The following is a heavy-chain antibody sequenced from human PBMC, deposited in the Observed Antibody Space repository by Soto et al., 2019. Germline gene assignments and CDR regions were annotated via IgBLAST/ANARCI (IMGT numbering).Heavy chain of an antibody. CDR2: IYYSAST. V-gene: IGHV4-59*01. J-gene: IGHJ5*01. Sequence: SETLSLTCTVSGGSISSYYWSWIRQPPGKGLEWIGYIYYSASTNYNASLKSRVTISVDTSKNQFSLKLSSVAAADTAVYYCSRMSLYRLSKDWFNSWGQGTRVTVSS. CDR1: GGSISSYY. D-gene: IGHD2-2*01. CDR3: SRMSLYRLSKDWFNS.